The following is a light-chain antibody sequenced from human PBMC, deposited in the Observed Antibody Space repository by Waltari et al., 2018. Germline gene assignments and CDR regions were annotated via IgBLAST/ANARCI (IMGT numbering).Light chain of an antibody. CDR3: QQYGSSVMYT. CDR1: QSLTKKY. Sequence: VLTQSPGTLSLSPGERATLSCRASQSLTKKYLVWYHQKPGQAPSLLIYGASSRAAGIPDRFSGSWSGADYTLTISRLEPDDSAVYYCQQYGSSVMYTFGQGTKLEI. J-gene: IGKJ2*01. V-gene: IGKV3-20*01. CDR2: GAS.